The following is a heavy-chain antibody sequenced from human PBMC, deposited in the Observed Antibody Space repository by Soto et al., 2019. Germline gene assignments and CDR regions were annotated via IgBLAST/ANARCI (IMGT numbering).Heavy chain of an antibody. Sequence: QVQLVQSGAEVKKPGASVKVSCKASGYTFTSYGISWVRQAPGQGLEWMGWISAYNGNTNYAQKLQGRVTMTTDTSXTTXYXALRSLRSDDTAVYYCARAVPRYYYDSSGYTYYFDYWGQGTLVTVSS. V-gene: IGHV1-18*01. J-gene: IGHJ4*02. CDR3: ARAVPRYYYDSSGYTYYFDY. D-gene: IGHD3-22*01. CDR2: ISAYNGNT. CDR1: GYTFTSYG.